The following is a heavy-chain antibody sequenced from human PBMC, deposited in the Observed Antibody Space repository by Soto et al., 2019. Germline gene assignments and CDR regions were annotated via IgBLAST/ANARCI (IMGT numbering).Heavy chain of an antibody. CDR1: GYTFSDYY. CDR2: INPNSGGT. Sequence: QVQLVQSGAEVKKPGASVKVSCKASGYTFSDYYIHWMRQAPGQGLEWMGWINPNSGGTKYAHKFQGWVTMTRDTSIKTAYMELSRLTSDDTAVYYCARESGGATATLDFYYFYTDVWGKGTTVTVSS. CDR3: ARESGGATATLDFYYFYTDV. V-gene: IGHV1-2*04. J-gene: IGHJ6*03. D-gene: IGHD1-26*01.